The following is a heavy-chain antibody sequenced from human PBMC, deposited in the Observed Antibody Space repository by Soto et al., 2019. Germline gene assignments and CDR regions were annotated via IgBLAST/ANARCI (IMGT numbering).Heavy chain of an antibody. CDR2: ISPNGDST. CDR3: AKVQLTDYLRYAPHL. D-gene: IGHD2-8*01. Sequence: EVQLLESGGGLVQPGGSLRLACAASGFTFNNYAMNWVRQAPGRGLEWVSIISPNGDSTYYADSVKGRFTISRDNSQNTVFLQMNSLRAEDTAIYFCAKVQLTDYLRYAPHLWGQGTLVTVSS. CDR1: GFTFNNYA. J-gene: IGHJ3*01. V-gene: IGHV3-23*01.